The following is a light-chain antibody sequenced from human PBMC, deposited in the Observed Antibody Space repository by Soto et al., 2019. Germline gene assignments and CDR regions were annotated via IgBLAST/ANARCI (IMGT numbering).Light chain of an antibody. Sequence: PGDRVTLSCRASQSVSSSYLTCYQQKPGQAPRLLIYGASTRATSIPARFSGSGSGTDFTLTISSLQPEDFAVYYCQQDYNLPQTFGQGTKVEIK. CDR3: QQDYNLPQT. V-gene: IGKV3D-7*01. CDR1: QSVSSSY. J-gene: IGKJ1*01. CDR2: GAS.